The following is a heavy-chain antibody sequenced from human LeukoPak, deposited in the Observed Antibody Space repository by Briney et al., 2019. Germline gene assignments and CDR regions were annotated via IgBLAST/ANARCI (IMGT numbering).Heavy chain of an antibody. D-gene: IGHD2-8*02. V-gene: IGHV4-39*01. J-gene: IGHJ4*02. Sequence: PSETLSLTCSVSGGSINSGSYYWGWIRQPPGKELEWIGSIYYRGDTFYNPSLKSRVTISTDMSQNRFSLKLTSVTAADTAIYYCATTPRYCTGDSCFLPDLDYWRQGTLVTVSS. CDR2: IYYRGDT. CDR3: ATTPRYCTGDSCFLPDLDY. CDR1: GGSINSGSYY.